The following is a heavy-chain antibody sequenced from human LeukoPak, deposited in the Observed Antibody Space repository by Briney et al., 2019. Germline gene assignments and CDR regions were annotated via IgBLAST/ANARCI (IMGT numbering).Heavy chain of an antibody. V-gene: IGHV3-21*01. Sequence: GGSLRLSCAASGFTFSSYSMNWVRQAPGKGLEWVSSISSSSSYIYYADSVKGRFTISRDNAKNSLYLQMNSLRAEDTAVYYCARDPYDSSGYYPSYFDYWGQGTLVTVSS. CDR3: ARDPYDSSGYYPSYFDY. J-gene: IGHJ4*02. CDR1: GFTFSSYS. D-gene: IGHD3-22*01. CDR2: ISSSSSYI.